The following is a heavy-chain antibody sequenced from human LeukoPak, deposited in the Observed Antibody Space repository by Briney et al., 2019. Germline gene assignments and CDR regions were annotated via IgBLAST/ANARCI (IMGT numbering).Heavy chain of an antibody. V-gene: IGHV3-30*03. CDR3: AILNAFDI. CDR1: GFTFSSYG. CDR2: ISYDGSNK. J-gene: IGHJ3*02. Sequence: GGSLRLSCAASGFTFSSYGMHWVRQAPGKGLEWVAVISYDGSNKYYADSVKGRFTISRDNSKNTLYLQMNSLRAVDTAVYYCAILNAFDIWGQGTMVTVSS.